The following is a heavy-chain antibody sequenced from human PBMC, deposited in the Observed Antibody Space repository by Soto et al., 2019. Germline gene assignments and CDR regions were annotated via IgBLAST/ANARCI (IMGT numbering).Heavy chain of an antibody. CDR2: INPSGGST. V-gene: IGHV1-46*01. Sequence: ASVKVSCKASGYTFTSYYMHWVRQAPGQGLEWMGIINPSGGSTSYAQKFQGRVTMTRDTSTSTVYMELSSLRSEDTAVYYCARTLTYYDILTGYQTYYYYGMDVWGQGTTVTVS. D-gene: IGHD3-9*01. CDR3: ARTLTYYDILTGYQTYYYYGMDV. CDR1: GYTFTSYY. J-gene: IGHJ6*02.